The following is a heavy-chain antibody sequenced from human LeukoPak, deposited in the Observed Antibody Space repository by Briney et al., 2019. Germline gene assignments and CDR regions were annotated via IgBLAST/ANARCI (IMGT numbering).Heavy chain of an antibody. CDR2: ISSSSSYI. D-gene: IGHD1-14*01. V-gene: IGHV3-21*01. CDR1: GFTFSSYS. J-gene: IGHJ4*02. CDR3: ARDGPVTQAY. Sequence: GGSLRLSCAASGFTFSSYSMNWVRQAPGKGLEWVSSISSSSSYIYYADSVKGRFTISRDDAKNSLYLQMNSLRAEDTAVYYCARDGPVTQAYWGQGTLVTVSS.